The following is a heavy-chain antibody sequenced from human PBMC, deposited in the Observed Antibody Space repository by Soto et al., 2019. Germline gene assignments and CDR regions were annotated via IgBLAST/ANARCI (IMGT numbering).Heavy chain of an antibody. Sequence: QVQLVEFGGGVVQPGRSLRLSCVASGSPFDVHWVRQAPGKGPEWVAHIVPDGRNQYWADSVKGRLTGSRDNAKNTVYLQMNSLRTEDTAVYYCARGPTHGAFDLWGQGTIVTVSS. CDR1: GSPFD. V-gene: IGHV3-30-3*01. CDR3: ARGPTHGAFDL. CDR2: IVPDGRNQ. J-gene: IGHJ3*01.